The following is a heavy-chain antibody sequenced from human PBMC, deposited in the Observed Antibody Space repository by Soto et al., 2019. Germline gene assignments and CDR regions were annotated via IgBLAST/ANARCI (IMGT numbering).Heavy chain of an antibody. CDR2: IKSKTDGGTT. D-gene: IGHD4-17*01. Sequence: GGSLRLSCAASGFTFSNAWMNWVRQAPGKGLEWVGRIKSKTDGGTTNYAAPVKRRFTISRDDSKNRLYLQMNSLKTEDTAVYYCTTQKGVGDYVPYYYGMDVWGQGTTVTVSS. J-gene: IGHJ6*02. CDR1: GFTFSNAW. V-gene: IGHV3-15*07. CDR3: TTQKGVGDYVPYYYGMDV.